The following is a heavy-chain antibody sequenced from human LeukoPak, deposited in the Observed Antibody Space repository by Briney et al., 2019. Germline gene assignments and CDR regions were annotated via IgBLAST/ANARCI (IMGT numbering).Heavy chain of an antibody. J-gene: IGHJ4*02. CDR1: GFTFSSYW. Sequence: PGGSLRLSCAASGFTFSSYWMSWVRQAPGKGLEWVSSISSSSSYIYYADSVKGRFTISRDNAKNSLYLQMNSLRAEDTAVYYCAREPRAVAAKWGQGTLVTVSS. CDR3: AREPRAVAAK. V-gene: IGHV3-21*01. D-gene: IGHD6-19*01. CDR2: ISSSSSYI.